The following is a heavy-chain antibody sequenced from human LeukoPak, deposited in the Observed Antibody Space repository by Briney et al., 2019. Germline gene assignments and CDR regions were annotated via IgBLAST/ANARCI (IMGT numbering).Heavy chain of an antibody. V-gene: IGHV3-23*01. CDR1: GFSFSSYG. Sequence: GGSLRLSCAASGFSFSSYGMSWVRQAPGKGLEWVSAINVDAGSTYYADSVKGRFTISRGNSKNTLYLQMNSLRAEDTAVYYCARGYFDTDYWGQGTLVTVSS. J-gene: IGHJ4*02. CDR3: ARGYFDTDY. D-gene: IGHD3-9*01. CDR2: INVDAGST.